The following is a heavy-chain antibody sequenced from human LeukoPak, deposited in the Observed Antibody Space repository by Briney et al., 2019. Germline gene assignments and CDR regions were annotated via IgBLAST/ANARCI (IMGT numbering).Heavy chain of an antibody. V-gene: IGHV4-59*08. CDR1: GASISSYY. D-gene: IGHD1-1*01. CDR3: ARHYWSDPFDY. J-gene: IGHJ4*02. Sequence: SETLSLTCSVSGASISSYYWSWMRQPPGKGLEWIGYISDSGSTNYNPSLKSRVTISVDTSKNQFSLNLNSMTAADTAVYFFARHYWSDPFDYWGQGTLVTVSS. CDR2: ISDSGST.